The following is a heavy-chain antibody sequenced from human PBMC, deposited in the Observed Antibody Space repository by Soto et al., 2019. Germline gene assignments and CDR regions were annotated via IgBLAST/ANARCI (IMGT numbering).Heavy chain of an antibody. Sequence: EVKLVESGGMLVQPGGSLSLSCAASGLTLSTSSMNWVRQAPGKGLEWISYIRRHTSVTAYADSVKGRFTISRDSAKNSLYLPMDSLIVDDTAVYYCVTVADIGYYTVDLLGQGTLVTVSS. CDR2: IRRHTSVT. D-gene: IGHD3-22*01. CDR3: VTVADIGYYTVDL. J-gene: IGHJ5*02. V-gene: IGHV3-48*01. CDR1: GLTLSTSS.